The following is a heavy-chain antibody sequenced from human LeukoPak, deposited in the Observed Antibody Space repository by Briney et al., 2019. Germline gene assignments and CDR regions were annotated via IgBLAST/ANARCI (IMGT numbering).Heavy chain of an antibody. D-gene: IGHD3-10*01. Sequence: PSETLSLTCTVSGGSISSSSYYWGWIRQPPGKGLEWIGSIYYSGSTYYNPSLKSRVTISVDTSKNQFSLKLSSVTAADTAVYYCARDRGDPSPFDYWGQGTLVTVSS. CDR2: IYYSGST. J-gene: IGHJ4*02. CDR1: GGSISSSSYY. V-gene: IGHV4-39*07. CDR3: ARDRGDPSPFDY.